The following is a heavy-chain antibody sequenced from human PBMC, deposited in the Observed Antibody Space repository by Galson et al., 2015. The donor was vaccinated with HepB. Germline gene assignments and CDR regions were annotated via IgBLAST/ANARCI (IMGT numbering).Heavy chain of an antibody. CDR2: IIPIFGTA. Sequence: SVKVSCKASGGTFSSYAISWVRQAPGQGLEWMGGIIPIFGTANYAQKFQGRVTITADESTSTAYMELSSLRSEDTAVYYCARSWIQLWPKGGSFDYWGQGTLVTVSS. CDR1: GGTFSSYA. V-gene: IGHV1-69*13. J-gene: IGHJ4*02. CDR3: ARSWIQLWPKGGSFDY. D-gene: IGHD5-18*01.